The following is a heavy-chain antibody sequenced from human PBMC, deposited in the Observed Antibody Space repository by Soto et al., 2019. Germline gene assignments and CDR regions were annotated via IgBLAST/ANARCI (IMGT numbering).Heavy chain of an antibody. CDR3: ARLEAAEAYYYYYYGMDV. V-gene: IGHV3-30-3*01. CDR1: GFTFSSYA. D-gene: IGHD6-13*01. CDR2: ISYDGSNK. J-gene: IGHJ6*02. Sequence: PGGSLRLSCAASGFTFSSYAMHWVRQAPGKGLEWVAVISYDGSNKYYADSVKGRFTISRDNSKNTLYLQMNSLRAEDTAVYYCARLEAAEAYYYYYYGMDVWGQGTTVTVSS.